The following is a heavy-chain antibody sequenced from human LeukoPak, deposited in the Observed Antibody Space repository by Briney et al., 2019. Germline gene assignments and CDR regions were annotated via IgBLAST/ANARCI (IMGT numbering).Heavy chain of an antibody. CDR3: ARVGGWVRGYYYYMDV. CDR1: GGSISSSSYY. J-gene: IGHJ6*03. V-gene: IGHV4-39*07. Sequence: PSETLSLTCTVSGGSISSSSYYWGWIRQPPGTGLEWIGSIYYSGSTYYNPSLKSRVTISVDTSKNQFSLKLSSVTAADTAVYYCARVGGWVRGYYYYMDVWGKGTTVTVSS. D-gene: IGHD3-10*01. CDR2: IYYSGST.